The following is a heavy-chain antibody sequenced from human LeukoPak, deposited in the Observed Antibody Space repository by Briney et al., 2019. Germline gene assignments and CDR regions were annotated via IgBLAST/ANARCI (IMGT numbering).Heavy chain of an antibody. D-gene: IGHD1-26*01. V-gene: IGHV3-49*04. CDR1: GFTFSGSA. CDR3: TRLRDSGSYYFAEDFQG. CDR2: IRSKASGGTT. J-gene: IGHJ1*01. Sequence: GGSLRLSCAASGFTFSGSAMSWVRQAPGKGLEWVGLIRSKASGGTTEYTASGKGRFTISRDDSKSIAYMQMNSLKTEDTAVNYCTRLRDSGSYYFAEDFQGWGQRSLVTVSS.